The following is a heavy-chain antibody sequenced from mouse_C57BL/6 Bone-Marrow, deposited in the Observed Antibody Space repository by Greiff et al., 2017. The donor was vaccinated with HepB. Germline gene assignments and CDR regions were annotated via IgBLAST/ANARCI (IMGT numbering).Heavy chain of an antibody. V-gene: IGHV14-4*01. Sequence: VTLKESGAELVRPGASVKLSCTASGFNIKDDYMHWVKQRPEQGLEWIGWIDPENGDTEYASKFQGKATITADTSSNTAYLQLSSLTSEDTAVYYCTTDGSSWGDYWGQGTSVTVSS. D-gene: IGHD1-1*01. J-gene: IGHJ4*01. CDR1: GFNIKDDY. CDR3: TTDGSSWGDY. CDR2: IDPENGDT.